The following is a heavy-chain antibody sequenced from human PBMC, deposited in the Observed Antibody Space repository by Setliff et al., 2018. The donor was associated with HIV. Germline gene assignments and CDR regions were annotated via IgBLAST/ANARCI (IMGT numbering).Heavy chain of an antibody. Sequence: PSETLSLTCTVSGDPINSHYWSWIRQPPGEGLEWIGHISYNEYTNYNPSLKSRVTISLDTSKKHFSLDLYSVTAADTAVYYCSRGGGYSSSPSLWGQGTLVTVSS. CDR2: ISYNEYT. V-gene: IGHV4-59*11. D-gene: IGHD6-13*01. CDR1: GDPINSHY. CDR3: SRGGGYSSSPSL. J-gene: IGHJ4*02.